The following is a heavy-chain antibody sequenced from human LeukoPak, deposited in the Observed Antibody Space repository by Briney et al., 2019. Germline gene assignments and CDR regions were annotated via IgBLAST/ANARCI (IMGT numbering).Heavy chain of an antibody. D-gene: IGHD4-17*01. J-gene: IGHJ4*02. V-gene: IGHV4-59*01. CDR3: ARGGQLRGYFDY. CDR2: IYYSGST. Sequence: SETLSLTCTVSGGSISSYYWSWIRQPPGKGLEWIGYIYYSGSTNYNPSLKSRVTISVDTSKNQFSLKLSSVTAADTAVYYCARGGQLRGYFDYWGQGTLVTVSS. CDR1: GGSISSYY.